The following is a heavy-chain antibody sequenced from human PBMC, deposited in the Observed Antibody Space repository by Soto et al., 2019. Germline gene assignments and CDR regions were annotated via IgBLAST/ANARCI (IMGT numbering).Heavy chain of an antibody. V-gene: IGHV2-5*02. D-gene: IGHD5-12*01. J-gene: IGHJ4*02. CDR2: IYLDDDK. CDR3: AHIDPEIVTVGGHGGFDY. Sequence: QITLKESGPTLVRPPQTLTLTCTFSGFSLTSGVGVGWIRQPPGKALEGLALIYLDDDKRYSPSLKNRLTITKDTSKNQVVLTMTNVGPVDTATYFCAHIDPEIVTVGGHGGFDYWGQGTLVTVSS. CDR1: GFSLTSGVG.